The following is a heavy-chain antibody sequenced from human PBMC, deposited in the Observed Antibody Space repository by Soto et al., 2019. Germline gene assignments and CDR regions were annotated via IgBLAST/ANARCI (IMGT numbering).Heavy chain of an antibody. J-gene: IGHJ5*02. D-gene: IGHD2-2*01. Sequence: SETLSLTCAVYGGSFSGYYWSWLRQPPGKGLEWIGEINHSGSTNYNPSLKSRVTISVDTSKNQFSLKLSSVTAADTAVYYCARGLGYCSSTSCYYGDNWFDPWGQGTLVTVSS. V-gene: IGHV4-34*01. CDR2: INHSGST. CDR3: ARGLGYCSSTSCYYGDNWFDP. CDR1: GGSFSGYY.